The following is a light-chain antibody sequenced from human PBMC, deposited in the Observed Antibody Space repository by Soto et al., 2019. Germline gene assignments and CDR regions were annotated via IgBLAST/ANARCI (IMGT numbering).Light chain of an antibody. V-gene: IGKV3-20*01. Sequence: DIVLTQSPGTLSLSPGERATVSCRASGTVSNSYLAWYQQKAGQAPRLLVFAASSRPPGIPDRFSGSGSGTDFTLTINRLEPEDCAVYYCQQYGNAPWTFGQGTKVDIK. CDR2: AAS. CDR1: GTVSNSY. J-gene: IGKJ1*01. CDR3: QQYGNAPWT.